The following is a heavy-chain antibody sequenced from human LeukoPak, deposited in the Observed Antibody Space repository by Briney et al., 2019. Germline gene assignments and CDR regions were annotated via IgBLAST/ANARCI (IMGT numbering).Heavy chain of an antibody. J-gene: IGHJ4*02. V-gene: IGHV3-30*02. CDR2: IRYDGSDK. Sequence: PGGSLRLSCAASGFTFSSYGMHWVRQAPGKGPEWVAFIRYDGSDKYYADSVKGRFTISRDNSKNTLYLQMNSLRAEDTAVYYCASLGYCSTTSCYVTDYWGQGTLVTVSS. D-gene: IGHD2-2*01. CDR1: GFTFSSYG. CDR3: ASLGYCSTTSCYVTDY.